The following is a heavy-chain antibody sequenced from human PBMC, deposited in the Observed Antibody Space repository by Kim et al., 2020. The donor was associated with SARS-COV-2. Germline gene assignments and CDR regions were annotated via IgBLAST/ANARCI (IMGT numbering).Heavy chain of an antibody. V-gene: IGHV3-23*01. D-gene: IGHD1-26*01. CDR1: GFTFSSYG. CDR3: ARRVLGAPHYFFDY. Sequence: GGSLRLSCAASGFTFSSYGMSWVRQAPGKGLEWVSSVSGSGGNTYYADSVKGRFTISRDNSKNTVYLQMNSLRGEDTDIYYCARRVLGAPHYFFDYWGQGTRVTVSS. J-gene: IGHJ4*02. CDR2: VSGSGGNT.